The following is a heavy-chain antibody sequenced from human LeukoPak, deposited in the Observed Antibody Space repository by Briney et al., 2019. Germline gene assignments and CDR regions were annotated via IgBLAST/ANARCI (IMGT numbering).Heavy chain of an antibody. CDR3: ARDWGGYCSGGSCYPGY. CDR1: GFTFIGYG. CDR2: ISYDGSNQ. Sequence: PGGSLRLSCEASGFTFIGYGMHWVRQAPGKGLEWVAGISYDGSNQYYTDSVKGRFTISRDNSKNTLYLQMNSLRAEDTAVYYCARDWGGYCSGGSCYPGYWGQGTLVTVSS. D-gene: IGHD2-15*01. V-gene: IGHV3-30*03. J-gene: IGHJ4*02.